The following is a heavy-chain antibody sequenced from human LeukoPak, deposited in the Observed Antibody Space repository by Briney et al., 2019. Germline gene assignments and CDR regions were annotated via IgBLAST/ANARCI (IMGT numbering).Heavy chain of an antibody. D-gene: IGHD5-24*01. CDR2: ISSSSSYI. V-gene: IGHV3-21*01. CDR3: ARDRVMATLDY. J-gene: IGHJ4*02. Sequence: GGSLRLSCAASGFTFSSYSMNWVRQAPGKRLEWVSSISSSSSYIYYADSVKGRFTISRDNAKNSLYLQMNSLRAEDTAVYYCARDRVMATLDYWGQGTLVTVSS. CDR1: GFTFSSYS.